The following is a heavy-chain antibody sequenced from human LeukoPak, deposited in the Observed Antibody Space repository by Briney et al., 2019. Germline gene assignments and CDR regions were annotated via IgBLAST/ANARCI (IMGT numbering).Heavy chain of an antibody. Sequence: GASLRLSCAASGFTSSSYAMSWVRQAPGKGLEWVSAISGGGGSTYYADSVKGRFTISRDNSKNTLYLQMNSLRAEDTAVYYCAKTYYNFWSGYFDYWGQGTLVTVSS. CDR1: GFTSSSYA. V-gene: IGHV3-23*01. J-gene: IGHJ4*02. D-gene: IGHD3-3*01. CDR2: ISGGGGST. CDR3: AKTYYNFWSGYFDY.